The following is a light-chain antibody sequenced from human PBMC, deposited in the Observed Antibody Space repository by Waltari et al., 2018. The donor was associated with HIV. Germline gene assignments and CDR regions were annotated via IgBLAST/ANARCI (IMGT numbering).Light chain of an antibody. CDR1: QSVSIY. CDR2: DAS. V-gene: IGKV3-11*01. CDR3: QQRSRWPPAYT. Sequence: EIVLTQSPVTLTLSPGERATLSCRASQSVSIYLAWYQQKPGQPPRLLIYDASNRATAIPARFSGSGSGTDFTLTISSLEPEDFAVYYCQQRSRWPPAYTFGQGTKLEIK. J-gene: IGKJ2*01.